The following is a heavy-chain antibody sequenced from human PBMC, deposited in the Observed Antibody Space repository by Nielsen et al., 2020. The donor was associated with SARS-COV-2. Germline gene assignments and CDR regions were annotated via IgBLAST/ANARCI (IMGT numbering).Heavy chain of an antibody. CDR1: GFTFSSYS. D-gene: IGHD1-26*01. J-gene: IGHJ4*02. CDR2: ISSSSSYI. Sequence: GESLKISCAASGFTFSSYSMNWVRQAPGKGLEWVSSISSSSSYIYYADSVKGRFTISRDNAKNSLYLQMNSLRAEDTAVYYCPRHIYPGGGSWDFDYWGQGTLVTVSS. V-gene: IGHV3-21*01. CDR3: PRHIYPGGGSWDFDY.